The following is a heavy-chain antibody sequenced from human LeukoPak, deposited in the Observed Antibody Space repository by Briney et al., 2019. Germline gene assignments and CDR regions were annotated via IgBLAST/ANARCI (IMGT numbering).Heavy chain of an antibody. CDR1: GGSFSGHY. J-gene: IGHJ4*02. Sequence: SETLSLPCAVYGGSFSGHYWTWIRQSPGKGLEWIGESTHSGSTNYNPSLKSRLTISVDTFKNQFSLKLTSVSAADTAVYHCARGRTGAAALDFWGPGTLVTVSS. V-gene: IGHV4-34*01. D-gene: IGHD6-25*01. CDR2: STHSGST. CDR3: ARGRTGAAALDF.